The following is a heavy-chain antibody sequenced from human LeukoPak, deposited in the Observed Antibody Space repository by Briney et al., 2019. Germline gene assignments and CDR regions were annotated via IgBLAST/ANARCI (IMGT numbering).Heavy chain of an antibody. D-gene: IGHD3-22*01. CDR3: ARQADYYDSSGYSPGDY. Sequence: GESLKIXCKGSGYSFTSYWIGWVRRMPGKGLGWMGIIYPGDSDTRYSPSFQGQVTISADKSISTAYLQWSSLKASDTAMYYCARQADYYDSSGYSPGDYWGQGTLVTVSS. V-gene: IGHV5-51*01. CDR2: IYPGDSDT. J-gene: IGHJ4*02. CDR1: GYSFTSYW.